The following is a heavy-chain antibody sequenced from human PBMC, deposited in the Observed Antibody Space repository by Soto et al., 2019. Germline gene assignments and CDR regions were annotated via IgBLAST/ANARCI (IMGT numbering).Heavy chain of an antibody. J-gene: IGHJ4*02. CDR2: ISYDGSNK. Sequence: GGSLRLSCAASGFTFSSYGMHWVRQAPGKGLEWVAVISYDGSNKYYADSVKGRFTISRDNSKNTLYLQMNSLRAEDTAVYYCAKNMAPIAVAGIRMLDYWGQGTLVTVSS. CDR1: GFTFSSYG. V-gene: IGHV3-30*18. CDR3: AKNMAPIAVAGIRMLDY. D-gene: IGHD6-19*01.